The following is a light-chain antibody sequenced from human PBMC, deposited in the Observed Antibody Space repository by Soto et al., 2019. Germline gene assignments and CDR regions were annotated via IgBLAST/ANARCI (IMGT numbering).Light chain of an antibody. CDR1: SSDVGGYNY. Sequence: QSALTQPASVSGSPGQSITISCTGTSSDVGGYNYVSWYQQHPGKAPKLMIYDVSNRPSGVSNRFSGSKSGNTASLTISGLQAEDAADYYCSSYTSSSTHYVFGTGTKVTVL. CDR3: SSYTSSSTHYV. V-gene: IGLV2-14*01. J-gene: IGLJ1*01. CDR2: DVS.